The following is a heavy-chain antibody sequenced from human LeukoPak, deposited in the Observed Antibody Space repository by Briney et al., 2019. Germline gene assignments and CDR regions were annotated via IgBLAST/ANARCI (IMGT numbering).Heavy chain of an antibody. V-gene: IGHV3-9*01. CDR3: AKFLLAYCGGDCYAPFDY. J-gene: IGHJ4*02. CDR2: ISWNSGSI. D-gene: IGHD2-21*02. CDR1: GFTFDDYA. Sequence: GGSLGLSCAASGFTFDDYAMHWVRQAPGKGLEWVSGISWNSGSIGYADSVKGRFTISRDNAKNSLYLQMNSLRAEDTALYYCAKFLLAYCGGDCYAPFDYWGQGTLVTVSS.